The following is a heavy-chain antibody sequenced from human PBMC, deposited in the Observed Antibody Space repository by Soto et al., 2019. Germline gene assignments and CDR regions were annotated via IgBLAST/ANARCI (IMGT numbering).Heavy chain of an antibody. D-gene: IGHD6-13*01. CDR3: ARFSRDNSWYGGGFDY. CDR2: INAGNGNT. CDR1: GYTFTSYA. V-gene: IGHV1-3*05. Sequence: QVQLVQSGAEEKKPGASVKVSCKASGYTFTSYAMHWVRQAPGQRLEWMGWINAGNGNTKYSQKFQGRVTITRDTSASTAYMELSSLRSEDTAVYYCARFSRDNSWYGGGFDYWGQGTLITVSS. J-gene: IGHJ4*02.